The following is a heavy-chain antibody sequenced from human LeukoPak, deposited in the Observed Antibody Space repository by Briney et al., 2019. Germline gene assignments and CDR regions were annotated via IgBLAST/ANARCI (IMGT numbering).Heavy chain of an antibody. CDR3: ARDCSRISCYADY. V-gene: IGHV3-21*01. CDR2: ISSSSSYI. D-gene: IGHD2-2*01. CDR1: GFTFSSYS. J-gene: IGHJ4*02. Sequence: GGSLRLSCAASGFTFSSYSMNWVRQAPGKGLEWVSSISSSSSYIYYADSVKGRFTISRDNAKNSLYLQMNSLRAEDTAVYYCARDCSRISCYADYWGQGTLVTVSS.